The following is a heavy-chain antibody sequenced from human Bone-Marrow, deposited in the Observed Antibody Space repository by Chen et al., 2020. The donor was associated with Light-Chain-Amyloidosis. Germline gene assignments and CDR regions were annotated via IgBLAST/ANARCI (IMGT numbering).Heavy chain of an antibody. CDR3: AREDRGAYDI. Sequence: EVELGGAGGDLVQPGGALRPPLWGPGFHFSSRWMSWVRQAPGEGLEWVANIRRDGIEKYFVESVRGRFTISRDNAKNSLYLQMNSLRAEDTAVYYCAREDRGAYDIWGQGTMVTVSS. V-gene: IGHV3-7*05. J-gene: IGHJ3*02. D-gene: IGHD3-10*01. CDR2: IRRDGIEK. CDR1: GFHFSSRW.